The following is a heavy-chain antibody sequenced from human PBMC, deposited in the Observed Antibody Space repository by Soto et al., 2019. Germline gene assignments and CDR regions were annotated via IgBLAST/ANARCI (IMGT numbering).Heavy chain of an antibody. CDR1: GFTFSSYG. D-gene: IGHD5-18*01. Sequence: PGGSLRLSCAASGFTFSSYGMHWVRQAPGKGLEWVAVISYDGSNKYYADSVKGRFTISRDNSKNTLYLQMNSLRAEDTAVYYCAKEGGRYSYGPYPVDYWGQGTLVTVSS. CDR2: ISYDGSNK. J-gene: IGHJ4*02. V-gene: IGHV3-30*18. CDR3: AKEGGRYSYGPYPVDY.